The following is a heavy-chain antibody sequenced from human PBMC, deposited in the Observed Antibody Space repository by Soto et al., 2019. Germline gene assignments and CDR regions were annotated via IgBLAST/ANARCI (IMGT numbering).Heavy chain of an antibody. Sequence: QVQLVQSGGEVKKPGASLTVSCKASGYTFINYHITWVRQAPGQGLEWMAWINTYNGMTDYAQKFQGRVTMTRDTSTITDYMELRKLGADDTAVYFCAMFPRGEMATDWGQGTLFTVSS. CDR2: INTYNGMT. D-gene: IGHD5-12*01. V-gene: IGHV1-18*01. CDR1: GYTFINYH. CDR3: AMFPRGEMATD. J-gene: IGHJ4*02.